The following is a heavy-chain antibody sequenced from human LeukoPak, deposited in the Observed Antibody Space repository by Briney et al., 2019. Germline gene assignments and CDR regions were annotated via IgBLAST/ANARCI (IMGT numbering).Heavy chain of an antibody. CDR1: GYTFTGYY. Sequence: ASVKDSCKASGYTFTGYYMHWVRQAPGQGLEWMGWINPNSGGANYAQKFQGRVTMTRDTSISTAYMELSRLRSDDTAVYYCARDLLLGVTTGWFDPWGQGTLVTVSS. D-gene: IGHD4-17*01. J-gene: IGHJ5*02. V-gene: IGHV1-2*02. CDR2: INPNSGGA. CDR3: ARDLLLGVTTGWFDP.